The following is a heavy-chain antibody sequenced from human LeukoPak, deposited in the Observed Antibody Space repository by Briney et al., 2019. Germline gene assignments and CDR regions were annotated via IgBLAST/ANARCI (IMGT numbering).Heavy chain of an antibody. D-gene: IGHD2-2*01. V-gene: IGHV3-7*01. CDR1: GFTFSSYW. CDR2: IKQDGSEK. Sequence: QPGGSLRLSCAASGFTFSSYWMSWVRQAPGKGLEWVANIKQDGSEKYYVDSVKGRFTISGDNAKNSLYLQMNSLRAEDTAVYYCARGDIVVVPGVPHDYWGQGTLVTVSS. J-gene: IGHJ4*02. CDR3: ARGDIVVVPGVPHDY.